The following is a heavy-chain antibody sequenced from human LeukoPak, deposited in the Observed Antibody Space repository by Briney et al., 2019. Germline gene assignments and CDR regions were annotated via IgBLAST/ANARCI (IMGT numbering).Heavy chain of an antibody. CDR1: GGSVSSTNW. V-gene: IGHV4-4*02. CDR3: AREGGFYRPLDY. Sequence: SETLSLTCGVSGGSVSSTNWWTWIRQPPRKGLEWIGGVHLDGGTNFNPSLKSRLTMSVDLSENHVSLKLTSVTAADTAVYYCAREGGFYRPLDYSGQGTLVTVSS. J-gene: IGHJ4*02. CDR2: VHLDGGT. D-gene: IGHD6-25*01.